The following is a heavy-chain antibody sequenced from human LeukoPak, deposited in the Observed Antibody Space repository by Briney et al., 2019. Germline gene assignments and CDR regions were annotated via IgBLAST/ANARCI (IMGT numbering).Heavy chain of an antibody. CDR3: ARDRNYGDYGVDY. V-gene: IGHV1-2*02. J-gene: IGHJ4*02. Sequence: ASVKVSCKASGCTFTGYYMHWVRQAPGQGLEWMGWINPNSGGTNYAQKFQGRVTMTRDTSISTAYMELSRLRSDDTAIYYCARDRNYGDYGVDYWGQGTLVTVSS. D-gene: IGHD4-17*01. CDR2: INPNSGGT. CDR1: GCTFTGYY.